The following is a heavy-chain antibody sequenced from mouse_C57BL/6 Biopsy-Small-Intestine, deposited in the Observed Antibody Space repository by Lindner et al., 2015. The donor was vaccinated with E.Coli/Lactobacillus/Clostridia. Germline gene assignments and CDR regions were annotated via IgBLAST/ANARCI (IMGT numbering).Heavy chain of an antibody. V-gene: IGHV1-39*01. CDR1: GYSFTDYN. D-gene: IGHD2-1*01. CDR3: ARHGNYFDY. Sequence: QLQESGPELVKPGASVKISCKASGYSFTDYNMNWVRQSNGKSLEWIGVITPNYGTTIYNQKFKGKATLTVDQSSSTAYMQLNSLTSEDSAVYFCARHGNYFDYWGQGTTLTASS. CDR2: ITPNYGTT. J-gene: IGHJ2*01.